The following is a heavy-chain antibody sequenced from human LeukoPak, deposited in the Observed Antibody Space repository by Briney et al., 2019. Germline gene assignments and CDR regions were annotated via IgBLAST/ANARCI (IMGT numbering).Heavy chain of an antibody. V-gene: IGHV3-7*01. CDR1: GFTFSPYW. CDR3: ARYLGPFDY. D-gene: IGHD2-8*01. CDR2: IKQDGSEK. Sequence: GGSLRLSCAASGFTFSPYWMSWVRQAPGKGLEWVANIKQDGSEKYYVDSVKGRFTISRYNAKNSLYLQMNSLRAEDTAVYYCARYLGPFDYWGQGTLVTVSS. J-gene: IGHJ4*02.